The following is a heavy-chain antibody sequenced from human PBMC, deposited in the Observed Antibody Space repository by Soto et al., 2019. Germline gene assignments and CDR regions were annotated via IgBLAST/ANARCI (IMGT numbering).Heavy chain of an antibody. D-gene: IGHD3-22*01. CDR2: IYPGDSDT. CDR3: ARRAYYDSSGYSYYFDY. CDR1: GYSFTSYW. V-gene: IGHV5-51*01. J-gene: IGHJ4*02. Sequence: GESLKISCKGSGYSFTSYWIGWVRQMPGKGLVWMGIIYPGDSDTRYSPYFQGQVTISADKSISTAYLQWSSLKASDTAMYFCARRAYYDSSGYSYYFDYWGQGTLVTVSS.